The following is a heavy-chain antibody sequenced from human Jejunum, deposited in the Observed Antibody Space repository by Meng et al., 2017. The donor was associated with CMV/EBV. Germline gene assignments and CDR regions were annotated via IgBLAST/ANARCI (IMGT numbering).Heavy chain of an antibody. J-gene: IGHJ4*02. D-gene: IGHD3-3*01. CDR3: ARDYNFWSAPAFDY. V-gene: IGHV4-4*07. CDR2: IYISGST. Sequence: QGQLQESGPGLGKPSETLSLTCTVSGGSISSYYWSWIRQPAGKQLEWIGRIYISGSTSDNPSLKSRVTMSVDTSKNQLSLKLSSVTAADMAVYYCARDYNFWSAPAFDYWGQGTLVTVSS. CDR1: GGSISSYY.